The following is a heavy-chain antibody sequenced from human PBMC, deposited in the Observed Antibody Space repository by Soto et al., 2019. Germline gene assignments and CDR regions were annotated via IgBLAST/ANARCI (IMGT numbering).Heavy chain of an antibody. CDR1: GFAFSNAW. D-gene: IGHD3-22*01. V-gene: IGHV3-15*07. CDR2: IKSKALGGTT. CDR3: TTDSYSTMIEARFAY. Sequence: GGSLRLSCAASGFAFSNAWINWVRQAPGKGLEWVGRIKSKALGGTTDFAAPVRGRFAITRDDSRNKVYMQMNSLNTEKKNVKYCTTDSYSTMIEARFAYGGHGTLVTVS. J-gene: IGHJ4*01.